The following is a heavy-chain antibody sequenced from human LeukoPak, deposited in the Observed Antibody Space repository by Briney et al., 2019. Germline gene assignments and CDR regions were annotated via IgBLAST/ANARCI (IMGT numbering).Heavy chain of an antibody. D-gene: IGHD1-20*01. CDR3: ARIGITGTTHWFDP. V-gene: IGHV4-59*01. CDR1: GGSISSYY. CDR2: IYYSGST. J-gene: IGHJ5*02. Sequence: SETLSLTCTVSGGSISSYYWSWVRQPPGKGLEWIGYIYYSGSTNYNPYLKSRVTISVDTPKNQFSLKLSSVTAADTAVYYCARIGITGTTHWFDPWGQGTLVTVSS.